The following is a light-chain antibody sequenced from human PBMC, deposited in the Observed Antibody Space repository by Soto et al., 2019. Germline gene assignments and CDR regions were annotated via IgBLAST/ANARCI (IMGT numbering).Light chain of an antibody. CDR2: AAS. CDR1: QDVSNY. J-gene: IGKJ4*01. Sequence: DIQMTQSPSSLSASVGDRVTITCQASQDVSNYLSWYQQKPGKAPKLLIYAASNLETGVPLRFSGSGSGTHFTFAISSLQPEDIATYYCQQYDNLPFTFGGGSNVEIK. CDR3: QQYDNLPFT. V-gene: IGKV1-33*01.